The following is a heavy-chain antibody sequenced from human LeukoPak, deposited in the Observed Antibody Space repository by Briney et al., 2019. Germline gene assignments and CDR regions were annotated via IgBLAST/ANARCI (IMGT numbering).Heavy chain of an antibody. V-gene: IGHV1-69*13. Sequence: SVKVSCKASGGTFSSYAISWVRQAPGQGLEWMGGIIPIFGTANYAQKFQSRVTITADESTSTAYMELSSLRSEDTAVYYCARSYDFWSGYYYFDYWGQGTLVTVSS. CDR3: ARSYDFWSGYYYFDY. D-gene: IGHD3-3*01. J-gene: IGHJ4*02. CDR2: IIPIFGTA. CDR1: GGTFSSYA.